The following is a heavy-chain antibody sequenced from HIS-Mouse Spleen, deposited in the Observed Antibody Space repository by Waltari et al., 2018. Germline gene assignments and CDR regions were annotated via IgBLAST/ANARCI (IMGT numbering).Heavy chain of an antibody. CDR2: ISWNSGSI. Sequence: EVQLVESGGGLVQPGRSLRLSCAASGFTFDAYAMHWVRQAPGKGLEWVSGISWNSGSIGYADSVKGRFTISRDNAKNSLYLQMNSLRAEDTALYYCAKDYDSSGYYYFDYWGQGTLVTVSS. CDR3: AKDYDSSGYYYFDY. V-gene: IGHV3-9*01. D-gene: IGHD3-22*01. J-gene: IGHJ4*02. CDR1: GFTFDAYA.